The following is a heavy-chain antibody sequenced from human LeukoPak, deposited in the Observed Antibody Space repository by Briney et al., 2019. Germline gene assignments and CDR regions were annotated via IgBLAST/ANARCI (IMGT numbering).Heavy chain of an antibody. CDR2: ISYSGST. D-gene: IGHD1-7*01. J-gene: IGHJ4*02. CDR3: SRHETGTTLDY. V-gene: IGHV4-59*08. CDR1: GGTIRSYY. Sequence: PSETLSLTCTVPGGTIRSYYWSWIRQPPGKGLELIGYISYSGSTNYIPSLKSRVTMSLDTSKNQFSLNLRSVAAADTAVYYCSRHETGTTLDYWGQGTLVTVSS.